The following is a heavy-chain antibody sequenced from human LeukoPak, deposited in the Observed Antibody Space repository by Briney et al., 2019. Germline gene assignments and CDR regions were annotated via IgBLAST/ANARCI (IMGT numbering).Heavy chain of an antibody. D-gene: IGHD6-19*01. CDR2: ISYDGSDK. CDR1: GFTFSNFG. CDR3: AKDWDAVAGTRYYYYGMDV. V-gene: IGHV3-30*18. J-gene: IGHJ6*02. Sequence: PGRSLRLSCAASGFTFSNFGMRWVRQAPGKGLEWVTVISYDGSDKYFADSVKGRFTISRDNSKNTLYLQMNSLRAEDTAVYYCAKDWDAVAGTRYYYYGMDVWGQGTTVIVSS.